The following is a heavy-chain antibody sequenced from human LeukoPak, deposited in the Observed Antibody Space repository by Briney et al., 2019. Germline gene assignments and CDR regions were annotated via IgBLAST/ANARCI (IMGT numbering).Heavy chain of an antibody. D-gene: IGHD3-9*01. CDR2: IKQDGSEK. CDR1: GFTFSSYW. J-gene: IGHJ4*02. CDR3: AKDSSYYDILTGYYIPDY. Sequence: GGSLRLSCAASGFTFSSYWMSWVRQAPGKGLEWVANIKQDGSEKYYVDSVKGRFTISRDNAKNSLYLQMNSLRAEDTAVYYCAKDSSYYDILTGYYIPDYWGQGTLVTVSS. V-gene: IGHV3-7*03.